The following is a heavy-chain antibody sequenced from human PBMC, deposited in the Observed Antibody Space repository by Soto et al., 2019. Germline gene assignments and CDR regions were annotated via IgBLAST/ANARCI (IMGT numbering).Heavy chain of an antibody. Sequence: GGSLRLSCAASGFTFSSYGMHWVRQAPGKRLEWVAVIWYDGSNKYYADSVKGRFTISRDNAKNSVSLQMNSLRAEDTAVYLFARAMPAFASYWCEGTLVTLSS. CDR1: GFTFSSYG. D-gene: IGHD2-2*01. V-gene: IGHV3-33*01. CDR3: ARAMPAFASY. J-gene: IGHJ4*02. CDR2: IWYDGSNK.